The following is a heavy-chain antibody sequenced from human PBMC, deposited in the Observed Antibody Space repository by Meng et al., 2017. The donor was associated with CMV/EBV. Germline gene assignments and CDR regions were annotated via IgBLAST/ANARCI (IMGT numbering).Heavy chain of an antibody. CDR3: AKAFSASWYREYYDD. CDR2: ITGSGGRT. D-gene: IGHD6-13*01. J-gene: IGHJ4*02. CDR1: EFSFSNYA. V-gene: IGHV3-23*01. Sequence: GGSLRLSCAASEFSFSNYAMSWVRQAPGRGLAWVSAITGSGGRTYYADSVKGRFTVSRDNSKNTLYLQMNSLRAEDTALYYCAKAFSASWYREYYDDWGQGTLVTVSS.